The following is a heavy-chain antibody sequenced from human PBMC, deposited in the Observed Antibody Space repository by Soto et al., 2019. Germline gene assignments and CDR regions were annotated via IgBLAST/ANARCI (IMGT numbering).Heavy chain of an antibody. CDR3: ARDISGLFDY. Sequence: SVKVSCKASGGTFSSYAISWVRQAPGQGLDWMGGIIPIFGTANYAQKFQGRVTITADESTSTAYMELSSLRSEDTVVYYCARDISGLFDYWGQGTLVTVSS. J-gene: IGHJ4*02. D-gene: IGHD5-12*01. V-gene: IGHV1-69*13. CDR2: IIPIFGTA. CDR1: GGTFSSYA.